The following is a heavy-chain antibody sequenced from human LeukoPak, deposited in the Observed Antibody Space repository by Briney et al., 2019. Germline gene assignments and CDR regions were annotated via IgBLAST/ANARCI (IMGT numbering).Heavy chain of an antibody. J-gene: IGHJ4*02. V-gene: IGHV1-2*06. Sequence: ASVTVSCKASGYTVTGYYMHWVRQAPGQGLEWMGRINPNSGGTNYAQKFQGRVTMTRDTSISTAYMELSRLRSDDTAVYYCARAYYYDSSGLWYFDYWGQGTLVTVSS. CDR2: INPNSGGT. CDR3: ARAYYYDSSGLWYFDY. D-gene: IGHD3-22*01. CDR1: GYTVTGYY.